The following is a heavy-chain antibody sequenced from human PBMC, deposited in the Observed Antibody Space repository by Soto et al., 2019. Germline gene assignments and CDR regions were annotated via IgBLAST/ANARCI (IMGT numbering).Heavy chain of an antibody. V-gene: IGHV3-9*01. Sequence: EVQLVEPGGGLVQPGRSLRLSCAASGFTFDDYAMHWVRQAPGKGLEWVSGISWNSGSIGYADSVKGRFTISRDNAKNSLYLQMNSLRAEDTALYYCAKGGQLLTEGGGYWGQGTLVTVSS. CDR3: AKGGQLLTEGGGY. CDR1: GFTFDDYA. CDR2: ISWNSGSI. D-gene: IGHD2-2*01. J-gene: IGHJ4*02.